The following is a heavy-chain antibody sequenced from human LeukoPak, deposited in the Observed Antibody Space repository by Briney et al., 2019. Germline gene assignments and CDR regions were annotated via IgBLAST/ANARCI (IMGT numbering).Heavy chain of an antibody. CDR3: ARRAKTPQGLHAHWLDP. Sequence: GTSLRLSCEASGFTFSHFGMHWVRQAPGKGLEWVAVIWSDATNQYYGDSVKGRFTISRDNSKSTLYLDMNSLRAEDAAVYFCARRAKTPQGLHAHWLDPWGQGTLVTVSS. D-gene: IGHD2-2*01. CDR2: IWSDATNQ. CDR1: GFTFSHFG. V-gene: IGHV3-33*01. J-gene: IGHJ5*02.